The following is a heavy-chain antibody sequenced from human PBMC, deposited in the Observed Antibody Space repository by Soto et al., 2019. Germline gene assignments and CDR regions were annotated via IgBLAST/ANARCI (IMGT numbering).Heavy chain of an antibody. CDR1: GYNFNSYW. Sequence: GESLKISCTGSGYNFNSYWIGWVRQMPGKGLEWMGIIYPGDFDTRYSQSFQGHLTMSVDKSINTAYLQWSSLETSDTAMYYCARLLGYSYGYQECFDYSGQGTPVTVSS. V-gene: IGHV5-51*01. J-gene: IGHJ4*02. D-gene: IGHD5-18*01. CDR2: IYPGDFDT. CDR3: ARLLGYSYGYQECFDY.